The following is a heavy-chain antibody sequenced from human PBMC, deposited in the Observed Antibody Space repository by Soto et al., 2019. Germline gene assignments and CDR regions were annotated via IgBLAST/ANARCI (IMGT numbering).Heavy chain of an antibody. Sequence: SETLSLTCTVSGDSISSSSYYWGWIRQPPGKGLEWIGSIYYSGSSYYNPSLKSRVTLSVDTSKNQFSLNLRSVTAADTAVYYCARQGFWDGYTLEYDGDHWGQGTLVTVS. CDR1: GDSISSSSYY. CDR2: IYYSGSS. D-gene: IGHD5-12*01. CDR3: ARQGFWDGYTLEYDGDH. V-gene: IGHV4-39*01. J-gene: IGHJ4*02.